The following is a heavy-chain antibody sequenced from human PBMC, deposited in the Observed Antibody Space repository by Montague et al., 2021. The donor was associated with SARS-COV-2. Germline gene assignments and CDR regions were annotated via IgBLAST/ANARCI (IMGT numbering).Heavy chain of an antibody. Sequence: SRSLSFSASGFPFSSYGMTWVRQAPGKGLEWVSTISDSGGSTYYADSVKGRFTISRDNSKNTLYLQMNSLRAEDTAVYYCANRGVRYFDAQGVWYYFDYWGQGTPVTVSS. D-gene: IGHD3-9*01. V-gene: IGHV3-23*01. J-gene: IGHJ4*02. CDR2: ISDSGGST. CDR1: GFPFSSYG. CDR3: ANRGVRYFDAQGVWYYFDY.